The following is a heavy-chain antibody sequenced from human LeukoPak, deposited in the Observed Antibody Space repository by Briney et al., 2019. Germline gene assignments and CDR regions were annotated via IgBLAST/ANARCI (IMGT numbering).Heavy chain of an antibody. D-gene: IGHD2-21*02. V-gene: IGHV3-21*01. J-gene: IGHJ4*02. CDR2: ISSSSSYI. Sequence: SGGSLRLSCAASGFTFSSYSMNWVRQAPGKGLEWVSSISSSSSYIYYADSVKGRFTIPRDNAKNSLYLQMNSLRAEDTAVYYCARDGEVVVTAFYFDYWGQGTLVTVSS. CDR1: GFTFSSYS. CDR3: ARDGEVVVTAFYFDY.